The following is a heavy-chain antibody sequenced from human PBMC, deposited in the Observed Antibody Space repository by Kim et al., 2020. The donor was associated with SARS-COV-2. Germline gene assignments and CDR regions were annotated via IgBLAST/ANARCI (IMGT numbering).Heavy chain of an antibody. CDR2: ISDSGSTI. V-gene: IGHV3-11*01. Sequence: GGSLRLSCAASGFTFSDYYMSWIRQAPGKGLEWVSYISDSGSTIYYADSVKGRFTISRDNARNSLYLQMSSLRAEDTAVYYCARDGVVVADTPGDDWGQGTLVTVSS. D-gene: IGHD2-15*01. CDR3: ARDGVVVADTPGDD. J-gene: IGHJ4*02. CDR1: GFTFSDYY.